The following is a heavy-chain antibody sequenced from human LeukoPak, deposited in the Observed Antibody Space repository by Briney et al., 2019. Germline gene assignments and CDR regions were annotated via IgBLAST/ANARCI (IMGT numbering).Heavy chain of an antibody. V-gene: IGHV4-59*01. CDR3: ARWRSGFDS. J-gene: IGHJ4*02. CDR2: IYYSGST. Sequence: SETLSLTCTVSGGSISSSYWSWIRQPPGKGLEWIGYIYYSGSTNCNPSLKSRVTISVDTSKNQFSLKLISVTAADTAVYYCARWRSGFDSWGQGTLVTVSS. CDR1: GGSISSSY.